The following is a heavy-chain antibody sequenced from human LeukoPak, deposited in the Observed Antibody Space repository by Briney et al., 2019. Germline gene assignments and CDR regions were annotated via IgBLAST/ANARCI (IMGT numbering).Heavy chain of an antibody. CDR1: GFTLGDYV. V-gene: IGHV3-49*04. Sequence: GGSLRLSCTGSGFTLGDYVLSWVRQAPGEGLEWVGFIRTRSDGGTAEHAASVKGRISISRDDSKSIAYPQINSVKTEDTAVYYCSRGFVAMWGPGTMVTVSS. J-gene: IGHJ3*02. CDR2: IRTRSDGGTA. D-gene: IGHD2-21*01. CDR3: SRGFVAM.